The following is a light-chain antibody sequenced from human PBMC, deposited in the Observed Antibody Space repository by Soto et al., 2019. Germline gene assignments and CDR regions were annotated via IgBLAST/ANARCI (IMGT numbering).Light chain of an antibody. Sequence: DIQMTQSPSSLSASVGDRVTITCQASQDITNYLNWYQQKPGKAPKLLIYDASNLETGVPSRFSGSGSGTDFTFTISSLQPEDIATYYCQQYDIFPPFLTFGGGTKVEIK. CDR2: DAS. V-gene: IGKV1-33*01. CDR1: QDITNY. J-gene: IGKJ4*01. CDR3: QQYDIFPPFLT.